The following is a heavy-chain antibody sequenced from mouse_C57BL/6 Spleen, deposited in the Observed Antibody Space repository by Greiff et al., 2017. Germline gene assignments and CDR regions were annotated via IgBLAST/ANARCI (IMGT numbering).Heavy chain of an antibody. CDR1: GFNIKNTY. J-gene: IGHJ4*01. CDR3: ARSNDYDPLYAMDY. CDR2: IDPANGNT. D-gene: IGHD2-4*01. V-gene: IGHV14-3*01. Sequence: LVESVAELVRPGASVKLSCTASGFNIKNTYMHWVKQRPEQGLEWIGRIDPANGNTKYAPKFQGKATITADTSSNTAYLQLSSLTSEDTAIYYCARSNDYDPLYAMDYWGQGTSVTVSS.